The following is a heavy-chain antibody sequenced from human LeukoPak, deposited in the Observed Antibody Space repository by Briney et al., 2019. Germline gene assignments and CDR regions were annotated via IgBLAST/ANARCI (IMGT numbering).Heavy chain of an antibody. J-gene: IGHJ5*02. CDR3: AIVRASMVRGAGFDP. CDR2: ISSSGSTI. V-gene: IGHV3-48*03. D-gene: IGHD3-10*01. Sequence: GGSLRLSCAASGFTFSSYEMNWVRQAPGKGLEWVSYISSSGSTIYYADSVKGRFTISRDNAKNSLYLQMNSLRAEDTAVYYCAIVRASMVRGAGFDPWGQGTLVTVSS. CDR1: GFTFSSYE.